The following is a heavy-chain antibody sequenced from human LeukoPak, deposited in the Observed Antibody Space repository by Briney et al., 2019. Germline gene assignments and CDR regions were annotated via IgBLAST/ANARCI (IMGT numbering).Heavy chain of an antibody. D-gene: IGHD1-26*01. CDR1: GGSISSYY. CDR3: ARDSSVGATPNFDY. V-gene: IGHV4-4*07. J-gene: IGHJ4*02. CDR2: IYTSGST. Sequence: PSETLSLTCTVSGGSISSYYWSWIRQPAGKGLEWIGRIYTSGSTNYNPSLKSRVTMSVDTSKNQFSLKLSSVTAADTAVYYCARDSSVGATPNFDYWGQGTLVTVSS.